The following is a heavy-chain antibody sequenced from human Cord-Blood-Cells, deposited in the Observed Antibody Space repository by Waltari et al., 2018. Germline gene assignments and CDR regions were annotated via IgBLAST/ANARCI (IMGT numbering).Heavy chain of an antibody. CDR1: GGSISSSSYY. V-gene: IGHV4-39*01. CDR2: IYYSGST. D-gene: IGHD6-13*01. Sequence: QLQLQESGPGLVKPSETLSLTCTVSGGSISSSSYYWGWIRQPPGKGLEWIGSIYYSGSTYYNPSLKSRVTISVDTSKNQFSLKLSSVTAADTAVYYCARRSHRYSSSWYYWGQGTLVTVSS. CDR3: ARRSHRYSSSWYY. J-gene: IGHJ4*02.